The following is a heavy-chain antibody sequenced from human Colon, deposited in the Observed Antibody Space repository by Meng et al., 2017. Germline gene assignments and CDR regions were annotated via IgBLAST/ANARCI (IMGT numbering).Heavy chain of an antibody. CDR3: ARELLWFGEQNDAFDI. D-gene: IGHD3-10*01. CDR2: IWYDGSNK. J-gene: IGHJ3*02. Sequence: GESLKISCAASGFTFSSYGMHWVRQAPGKGLEWVAVIWYDGSNKYYADSVKGRFTISRDNSKNTLYLQMNSLRAEDTAVYYCARELLWFGEQNDAFDIWGQGTRVTVSS. V-gene: IGHV3-33*01. CDR1: GFTFSSYG.